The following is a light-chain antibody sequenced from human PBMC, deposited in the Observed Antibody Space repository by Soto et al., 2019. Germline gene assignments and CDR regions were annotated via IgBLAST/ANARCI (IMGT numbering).Light chain of an antibody. CDR2: DAS. CDR1: QTISGW. V-gene: IGKV1-5*01. CDR3: LQYNGYYRT. J-gene: IGKJ1*01. Sequence: DIKMTQSPSTLSASVGDTVTITCRASQTISGWLAWYQQRPGKAPNLLIFDASTLESGVPSRFSGSGSGTTFTLTISSLQSDDFATYYCLQYNGYYRTFGQGTKVDI.